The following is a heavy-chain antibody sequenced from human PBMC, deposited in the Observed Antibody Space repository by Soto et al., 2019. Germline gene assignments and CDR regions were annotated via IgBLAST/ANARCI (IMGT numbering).Heavy chain of an antibody. CDR2: IWYDGSNK. CDR3: AREGIVVVPAANDAFDI. V-gene: IGHV3-33*01. D-gene: IGHD2-2*01. Sequence: GGSLRLSCAASGFTFSSYGMHWVRQAPGKGLEWVAVIWYDGSNKYYADSVKGRFTISRDNSKNTLYLQMNSLRAEDTAVYYCAREGIVVVPAANDAFDIWGQGTMVTVSS. J-gene: IGHJ3*02. CDR1: GFTFSSYG.